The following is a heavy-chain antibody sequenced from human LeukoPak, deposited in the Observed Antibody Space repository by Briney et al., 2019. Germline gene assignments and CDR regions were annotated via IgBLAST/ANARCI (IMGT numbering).Heavy chain of an antibody. J-gene: IGHJ4*02. D-gene: IGHD3-10*01. CDR1: GFTFSSYG. CDR3: AKGLLRHNYGSGSRPLDY. Sequence: GSLRLSCAASGFTFSSYGMHWVRQAPGKGLEWVAVISYDGSNKYYADSVKGRFAISRDNSKNTLYLQMNSLRAEDTAVYYCAKGLLRHNYGSGSRPLDYWGQGTLVTVSS. CDR2: ISYDGSNK. V-gene: IGHV3-30*18.